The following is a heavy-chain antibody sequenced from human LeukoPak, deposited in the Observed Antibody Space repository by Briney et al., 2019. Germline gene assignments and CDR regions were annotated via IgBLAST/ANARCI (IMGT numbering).Heavy chain of an antibody. V-gene: IGHV1-69*13. CDR3: AKGVNYDYVWGSYRTGEEYYFDY. CDR1: GGTFKNYA. J-gene: IGHJ4*02. D-gene: IGHD3-16*02. Sequence: SVKVSCKASGGTFKNYAISWVRQAPGQGLEWMGGILPIFGTTNYAQKFQARVTITADESTSTAYMEMSSLRSEDTAVYYCAKGVNYDYVWGSYRTGEEYYFDYWGQGTLVTVSS. CDR2: ILPIFGTT.